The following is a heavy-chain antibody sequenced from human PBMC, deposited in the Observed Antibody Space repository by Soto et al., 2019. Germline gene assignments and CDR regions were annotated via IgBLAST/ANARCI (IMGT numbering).Heavy chain of an antibody. J-gene: IGHJ3*02. V-gene: IGHV4-61*01. CDR1: CGAVTTHNYY. CDR2: SYYSGNI. Sequence: SETVSLTCTSSCGAVTTHNYYWSWLRQPPGKGLEWIGYSYYSGNIEYNPSLKSRVTISVDTAKNQFSLSLSSLTAADTAVYYCARMAVACRWAFDIWGQGTGVTFSS. CDR3: ARMAVACRWAFDI. D-gene: IGHD6-19*01.